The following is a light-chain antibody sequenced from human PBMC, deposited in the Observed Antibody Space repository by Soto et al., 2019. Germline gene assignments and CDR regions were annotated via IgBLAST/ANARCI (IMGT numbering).Light chain of an antibody. CDR1: QDISRW. CDR2: VTS. Sequence: DIQMTQSPSSVSASVGDRVTISCRASQDISRWLAWFQQKPGEAPRLLIYVTSNLQSGVPSRFSGSGSGTDFTLTISSLQPEDFATYYCQQANSFPRTFGQGTRLEIK. CDR3: QQANSFPRT. V-gene: IGKV1-12*01. J-gene: IGKJ5*01.